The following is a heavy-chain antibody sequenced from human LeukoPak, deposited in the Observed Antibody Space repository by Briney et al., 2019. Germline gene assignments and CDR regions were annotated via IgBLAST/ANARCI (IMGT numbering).Heavy chain of an antibody. CDR3: ARSIDIDY. J-gene: IGHJ4*02. CDR2: ISSSSSII. CDR1: GFTFNNYD. V-gene: IGHV3-48*01. Sequence: PGGSLRLSCAASGFTFNNYDMNWVRQAPGKGQEWVSYISSSSSIIYYADSVKGRFTISRDTAKNSLYLQMNSLRAEDTAVYYCARSIDIDYWGQGTLVTVSS. D-gene: IGHD2-21*01.